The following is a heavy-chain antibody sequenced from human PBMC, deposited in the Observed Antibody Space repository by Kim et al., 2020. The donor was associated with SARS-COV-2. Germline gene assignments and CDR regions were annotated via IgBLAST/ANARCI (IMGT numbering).Heavy chain of an antibody. CDR1: GFTFSSYW. Sequence: GGSLRLSCAASGFTFSSYWMSWVRQAPGKGLEWVANIKQDGSEKYYVDSVKGRFTISRDNAKNSLYLQMNSLRAEDTAVYYCARDHHDSSSWYHREIYYGMDVWGQGTTVTVSS. J-gene: IGHJ6*02. V-gene: IGHV3-7*01. D-gene: IGHD6-13*01. CDR2: IKQDGSEK. CDR3: ARDHHDSSSWYHREIYYGMDV.